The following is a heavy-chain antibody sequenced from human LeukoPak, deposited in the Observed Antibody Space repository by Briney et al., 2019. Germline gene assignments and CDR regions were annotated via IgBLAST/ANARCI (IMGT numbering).Heavy chain of an antibody. J-gene: IGHJ6*03. CDR3: ARRGYCSSTSCYTMRYYYYMDV. Sequence: PSQTLSLTCAVYGGSFSVYYWSWIRQPPGRGLEWIGEINHSGSTNYNPSLKSRVTISVDTSKNQFSLKLSSVTAADTAVYYCARRGYCSSTSCYTMRYYYYMDVWGKGTTVTVSS. CDR2: INHSGST. D-gene: IGHD2-2*02. CDR1: GGSFSVYY. V-gene: IGHV4-34*01.